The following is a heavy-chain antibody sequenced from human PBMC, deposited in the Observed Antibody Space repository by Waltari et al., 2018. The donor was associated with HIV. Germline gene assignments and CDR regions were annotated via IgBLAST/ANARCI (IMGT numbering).Heavy chain of an antibody. Sequence: QVQLQESGPGLVKPSGTLSLTCAVSGGSFSSGNWWTWVRQPPGKGLEGIGEIYHSGTTNYNPSLKTRVTISLDKSKNQFSLKLSSVTAADTAVYYCAINGGSSNFDYWGQGTLVTVSS. CDR3: AINGGSSNFDY. CDR1: GGSFSSGNW. J-gene: IGHJ4*02. CDR2: IYHSGTT. V-gene: IGHV4-4*02. D-gene: IGHD2-15*01.